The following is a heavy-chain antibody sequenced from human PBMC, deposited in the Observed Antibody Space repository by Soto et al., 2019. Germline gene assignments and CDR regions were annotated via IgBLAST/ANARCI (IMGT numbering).Heavy chain of an antibody. Sequence: QVQLVESGGGVVQPGRSLRLSCAASGFTFSSYGMHWVRQAPGKGLEWVAVIWYDGSNKYYADSVKGRFTISRDNSKNTLDLQMNSLRAEDTAVYYCARGGFREGYNYRNLYYCDYWGQGTLVTVSS. CDR1: GFTFSSYG. J-gene: IGHJ4*02. V-gene: IGHV3-33*01. D-gene: IGHD5-12*01. CDR3: ARGGFREGYNYRNLYYCDY. CDR2: IWYDGSNK.